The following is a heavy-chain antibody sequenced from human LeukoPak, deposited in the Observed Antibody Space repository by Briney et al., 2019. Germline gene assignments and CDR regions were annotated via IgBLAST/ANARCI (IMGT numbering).Heavy chain of an antibody. CDR1: GFTFDDYA. Sequence: GGSLRLSCAASGFTFDDYAMHWVRQAPGKGLEWVSGISWNSGSIGYADSVKGRFTISRDNTKNSLYLQMNSLRAEDMALYYCAKDKAASGYYGYFDYWGQGTLVTVSS. V-gene: IGHV3-9*03. CDR2: ISWNSGSI. J-gene: IGHJ4*02. CDR3: AKDKAASGYYGYFDY. D-gene: IGHD3-22*01.